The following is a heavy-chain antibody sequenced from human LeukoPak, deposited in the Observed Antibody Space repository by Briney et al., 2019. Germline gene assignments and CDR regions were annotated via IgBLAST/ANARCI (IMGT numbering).Heavy chain of an antibody. CDR3: AKDPNWNYDAVTYGMDV. CDR2: ISGSGGST. J-gene: IGHJ6*02. Sequence: GGSLRLSCAASGFTFSSYAMSWVRQAPGKGLGWVSAISGSGGSTYYADSVKGRFTISRDNSKNTLYLQMNSLRAEDTAVYYCAKDPNWNYDAVTYGMDVWGQGTTVTVSS. CDR1: GFTFSSYA. D-gene: IGHD1-7*01. V-gene: IGHV3-23*01.